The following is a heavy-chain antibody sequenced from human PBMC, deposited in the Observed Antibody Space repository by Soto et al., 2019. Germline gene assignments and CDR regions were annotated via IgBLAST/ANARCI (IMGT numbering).Heavy chain of an antibody. J-gene: IGHJ6*02. CDR3: ARQQTMDV. V-gene: IGHV5-51*01. CDR2: IYPGDSET. Sequence: GESLKISCRGSGYSFTNYWIAWVRQMPGKGLEWMGIIYPGDSETKYSPSFQGQVTISADKSISTAYLQWSSLKASDTARYYCARQQTMDVWGQGTTVTVSS. CDR1: GYSFTNYW.